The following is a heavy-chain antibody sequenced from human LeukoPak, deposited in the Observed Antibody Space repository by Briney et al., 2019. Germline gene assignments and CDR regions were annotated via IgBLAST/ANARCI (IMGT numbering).Heavy chain of an antibody. Sequence: SETLSLTCTVSGDSISYNYWSWIRQPAGKGLEWIGRISTSGSADYNPSLKSRVTMSVDTSKNQFSLQLNSVTAADAAVYYCARVVSATGGSGHVGFDPWGQGTLVTVSS. J-gene: IGHJ5*02. D-gene: IGHD3-10*01. CDR3: ARVVSATGGSGHVGFDP. CDR2: ISTSGSA. CDR1: GDSISYNY. V-gene: IGHV4-4*07.